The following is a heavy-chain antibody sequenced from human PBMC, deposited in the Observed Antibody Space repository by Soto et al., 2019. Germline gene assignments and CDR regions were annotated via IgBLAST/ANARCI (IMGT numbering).Heavy chain of an antibody. Sequence: SETLSLTCTVSGGSISSSSYYWGWIRQPPGKGLELIGSIYYSGSTYYNPSLKSPVTISVDTSKNQFSLKLSSVTAADTAVYYCAIREELYAFDIWGQGTMVTVSS. J-gene: IGHJ3*02. CDR2: IYYSGST. CDR3: AIREELYAFDI. D-gene: IGHD1-26*01. V-gene: IGHV4-39*01. CDR1: GGSISSSSYY.